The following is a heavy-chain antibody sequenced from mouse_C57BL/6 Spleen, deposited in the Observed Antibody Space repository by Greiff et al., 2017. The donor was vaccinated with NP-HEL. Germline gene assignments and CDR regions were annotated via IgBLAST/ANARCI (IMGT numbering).Heavy chain of an antibody. D-gene: IGHD2-5*01. CDR3: ARPRSNHPFAY. V-gene: IGHV5-17*01. CDR1: GFTFSDYG. Sequence: EVQVVESGGGLVKPGGSLKLSCAASGFTFSDYGMHWVRQAPEQGLEWVAYISSGSSTIYYADTLKGRSTISGDNTKNTLFLQMTSLRSEDTAMDYCARPRSNHPFAYWGQGTLVTVSA. J-gene: IGHJ3*01. CDR2: ISSGSSTI.